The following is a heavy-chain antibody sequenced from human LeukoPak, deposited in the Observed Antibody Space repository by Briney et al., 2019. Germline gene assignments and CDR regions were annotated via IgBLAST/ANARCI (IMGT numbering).Heavy chain of an antibody. Sequence: GGSLRLSCAASGFTFSSYSMNWVRQAPGKGLEWVSSISSSSSYIYYADSVKGRFTISRDNAKNSLYLQMNSLRAEDTAVYYCARIPRQLYSSSWYEVDYWGQGTLVTVSS. D-gene: IGHD6-13*01. CDR3: ARIPRQLYSSSWYEVDY. CDR2: ISSSSSYI. V-gene: IGHV3-21*01. CDR1: GFTFSSYS. J-gene: IGHJ4*02.